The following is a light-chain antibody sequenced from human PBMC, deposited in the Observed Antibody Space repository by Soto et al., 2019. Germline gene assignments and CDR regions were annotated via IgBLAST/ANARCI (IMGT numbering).Light chain of an antibody. CDR3: CSYAGSYTFDV. J-gene: IGLJ1*01. Sequence: QSVLTQPRSVSGSPGQSVTISCTGTSSDVGGYNYFSWYQQHPGKAPKLMIYDVSKRPSGVPDRFSGSKSGNTGFLTISGLQAEDESDYYCCSYAGSYTFDVFGPVTKLTVL. V-gene: IGLV2-11*01. CDR2: DVS. CDR1: SSDVGGYNY.